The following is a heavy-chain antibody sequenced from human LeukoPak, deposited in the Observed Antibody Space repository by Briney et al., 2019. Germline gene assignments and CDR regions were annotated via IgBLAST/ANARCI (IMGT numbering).Heavy chain of an antibody. V-gene: IGHV1-2*02. CDR2: INPKNAGT. D-gene: IGHD3-9*01. CDR3: ARDSVPLYYDILTGYYVPEYYYYYYMDV. Sequence: ASVKVSCKASGYTFTGHYMHWVRQAPGQGLEWMGWINPKNAGTNYAQKLQGRVTMTTDTSTSTAYMELRSLRSDDTAVYYCARDSVPLYYDILTGYYVPEYYYYYYMDVWGKGTTVTISS. CDR1: GYTFTGHY. J-gene: IGHJ6*03.